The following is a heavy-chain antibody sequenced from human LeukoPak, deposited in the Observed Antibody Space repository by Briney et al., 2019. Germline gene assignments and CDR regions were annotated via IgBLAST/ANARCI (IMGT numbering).Heavy chain of an antibody. Sequence: GGSLRLSCAASGLTVSSNYMSWVRQAPGKGLEWVSVIYSGGSTYYADSVKGRFTISRDNSKNTLYLQMNSLRAEDTAVYYCAREDYGGIMDVWGKGTTVTVSS. CDR2: IYSGGST. D-gene: IGHD4-23*01. CDR3: AREDYGGIMDV. CDR1: GLTVSSNY. J-gene: IGHJ6*03. V-gene: IGHV3-53*01.